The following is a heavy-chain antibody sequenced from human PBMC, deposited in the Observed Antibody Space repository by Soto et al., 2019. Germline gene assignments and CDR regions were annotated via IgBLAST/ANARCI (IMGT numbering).Heavy chain of an antibody. D-gene: IGHD6-13*01. Sequence: QVQLVQSGAEVKKPGSSVKVSCKASGGTFSSYAISWVRQAPGQGLEWMGGIIPIFGTANYAQKFQGRATITGDESTSTAYMELSSLRSEDTAVYYCARTFIAAAVIREDAFDIWGQGTMVTVSS. V-gene: IGHV1-69*01. CDR3: ARTFIAAAVIREDAFDI. CDR2: IIPIFGTA. J-gene: IGHJ3*02. CDR1: GGTFSSYA.